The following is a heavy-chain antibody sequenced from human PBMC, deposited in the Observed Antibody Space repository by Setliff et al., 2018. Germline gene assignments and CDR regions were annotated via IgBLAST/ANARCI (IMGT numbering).Heavy chain of an antibody. CDR2: IYPADSDT. CDR1: GYSFTRYW. Sequence: GESLTISCKGSGYSFTRYWIGWVRQMPGKGLEWMGIIYPADSDTRYSPSFQGQVTISADKSISTAYLQWSSLRASDTAIYYCARVGPLTDDAFDIWGQGTMVTVSS. CDR3: ARVGPLTDDAFDI. J-gene: IGHJ3*02. D-gene: IGHD1-26*01. V-gene: IGHV5-51*01.